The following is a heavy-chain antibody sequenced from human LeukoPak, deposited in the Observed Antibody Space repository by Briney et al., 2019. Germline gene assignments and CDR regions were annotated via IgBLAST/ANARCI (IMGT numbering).Heavy chain of an antibody. D-gene: IGHD3-9*01. V-gene: IGHV4-34*01. CDR2: INNGGST. CDR1: GGSFSGYY. J-gene: IGHJ6*02. Sequence: SETLSLTCAAYGGSFSGYYWSWLRQPPGKGLEWVGEINNGGSTNYNESLKSRVTISVDTSKNQFSLKLSSVTAAGTAVYYCAGVPYHDILTGYWGDYYYYYGMDVWGQGTTVTVSS. CDR3: AGVPYHDILTGYWGDYYYYYGMDV.